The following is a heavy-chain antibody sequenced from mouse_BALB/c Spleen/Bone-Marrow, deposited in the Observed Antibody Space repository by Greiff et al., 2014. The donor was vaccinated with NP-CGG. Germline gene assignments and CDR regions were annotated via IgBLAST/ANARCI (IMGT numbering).Heavy chain of an antibody. D-gene: IGHD2-4*01. CDR2: IDPENGDT. CDR1: GFNIKDYY. V-gene: IGHV14-4*02. CDR3: NARGDYDFDYFDY. J-gene: IGHJ2*01. Sequence: EVPLQQSGAELVRSGASVKLSCTASGFNIKDYYMHWVKQRPEQGLEWIGWIDPENGDTEYAPKFLGKATRTADTSSNTAYLQLSSLTSEDTAVYYCNARGDYDFDYFDYWCQGTTLTVSS.